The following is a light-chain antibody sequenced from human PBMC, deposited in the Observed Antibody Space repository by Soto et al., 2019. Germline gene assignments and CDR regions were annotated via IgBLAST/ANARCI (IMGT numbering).Light chain of an antibody. CDR3: QQYNNFWT. J-gene: IGKJ1*01. CDR1: QSISSW. CDR2: DAS. V-gene: IGKV1-5*01. Sequence: DLPMTQSPSPLSASVGDRVTITFPASQSISSWLAWYQQKPGKAPRLLIYDASYLERGVPSRFSGSGSGTEFTLTISDLQPDDLGTYYCQQYNNFWTFGPGTKVDIK.